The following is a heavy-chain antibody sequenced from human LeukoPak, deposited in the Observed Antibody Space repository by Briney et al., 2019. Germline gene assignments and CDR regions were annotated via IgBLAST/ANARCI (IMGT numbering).Heavy chain of an antibody. Sequence: SETLSLTCTVSGGSISSSTYYWGWIRQPPGKGLEWLGSIYYSGSTYYNPSLKSRVTISVDTSKNQFSLKLSSVTAADTAVYYCAREGYYYGSGSLNYMDVWGKGTTVTVSS. V-gene: IGHV4-39*07. CDR1: GGSISSSTYY. CDR3: AREGYYYGSGSLNYMDV. J-gene: IGHJ6*03. D-gene: IGHD3-10*01. CDR2: IYYSGST.